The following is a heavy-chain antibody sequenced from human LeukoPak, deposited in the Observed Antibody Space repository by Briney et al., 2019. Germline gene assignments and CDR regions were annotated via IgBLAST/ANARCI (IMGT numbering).Heavy chain of an antibody. CDR2: IRGDGGET. J-gene: IGHJ4*02. D-gene: IGHD6-19*01. Sequence: PGGSLRLSCAASGFTFDDYAMHWVRQAPGKGLEWVSLIRGDGGETYYADSVKGRFTISRDNSKNSLYLQIHSLRSEDTALYYCAKPRVRSKWAGLGYWGQGALVTLSS. V-gene: IGHV3-43*02. CDR3: AKPRVRSKWAGLGY. CDR1: GFTFDDYA.